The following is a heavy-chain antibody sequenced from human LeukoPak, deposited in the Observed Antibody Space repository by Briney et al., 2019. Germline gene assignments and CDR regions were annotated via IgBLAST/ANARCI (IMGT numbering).Heavy chain of an antibody. Sequence: GGSLRLSCAASGFTFSSYSMNWVRQAPGKGLEWVSSICSSSSYIYYADSVKGRFTISRDNAKNSLYLQMNSLRAEDTAVYYCARDVQLLWFGESHNPSYGMDVWGQGTTVTVSS. J-gene: IGHJ6*02. D-gene: IGHD3-10*01. CDR1: GFTFSSYS. CDR2: ICSSSSYI. V-gene: IGHV3-21*01. CDR3: ARDVQLLWFGESHNPSYGMDV.